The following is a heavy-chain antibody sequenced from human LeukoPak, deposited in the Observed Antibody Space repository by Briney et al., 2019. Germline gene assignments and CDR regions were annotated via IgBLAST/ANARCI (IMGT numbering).Heavy chain of an antibody. CDR2: ISAYNGTT. CDR3: AGGCYYDSSGDYDAFDI. CDR1: GYTFTSYG. V-gene: IGHV1-18*01. D-gene: IGHD3-22*01. J-gene: IGHJ3*02. Sequence: ASVKVSCKASGYTFTSYGISWVRQAPGQGLEWMGWISAYNGTTNYAQKLQGRVTMTTDTSTSTAYMELRSLRSEDTAVYYCAGGCYYDSSGDYDAFDIWGQGTMVTVSS.